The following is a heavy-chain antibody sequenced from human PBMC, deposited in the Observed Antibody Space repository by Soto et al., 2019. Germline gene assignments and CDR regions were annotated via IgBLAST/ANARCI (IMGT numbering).Heavy chain of an antibody. V-gene: IGHV4-31*03. Sequence: LSLTCTVSGGSISSGAYYWSWIRQHPGKGLEWIGYIYYSGSTYYNPPLKSRLTISVDTSKNQFSLKLSSVTAADTAVYYCAREKRGIAFGGVVGLNWFDPWGQGTLVTVSS. CDR1: GGSISSGAYY. D-gene: IGHD3-16*02. CDR3: AREKRGIAFGGVVGLNWFDP. CDR2: IYYSGST. J-gene: IGHJ5*02.